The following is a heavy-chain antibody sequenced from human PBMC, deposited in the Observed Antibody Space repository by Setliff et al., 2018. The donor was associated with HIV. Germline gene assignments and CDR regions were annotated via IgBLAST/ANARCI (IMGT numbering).Heavy chain of an antibody. V-gene: IGHV3-7*03. Sequence: PGGSLRLSCAASGFTFSSYSMNWVRQAPGKGLEWVANIKEDGSEKYYVDSAKGRFTISRDNAKNSLYLQMNSLRAEDTAVYSCARDNHYYYYMDVWGKGTTVTVSS. CDR1: GFTFSSYS. CDR3: ARDNHYYYYMDV. CDR2: IKEDGSEK. J-gene: IGHJ6*03.